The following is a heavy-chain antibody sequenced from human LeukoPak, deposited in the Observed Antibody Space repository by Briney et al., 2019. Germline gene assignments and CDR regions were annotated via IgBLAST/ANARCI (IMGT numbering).Heavy chain of an antibody. CDR3: ARDYKTSPAGTGYFDY. D-gene: IGHD6-19*01. J-gene: IGHJ4*02. CDR2: IYYSGST. V-gene: IGHV4-59*12. Sequence: PSETLSLTCTVSGGSISSYYWSWIRQPPGKGLEWIGYIYYSGSTNYNPSLKSRVTISVDTSKNQFSLKLSSVTAADTAVYYCARDYKTSPAGTGYFDYWGQGTLVTVSS. CDR1: GGSISSYY.